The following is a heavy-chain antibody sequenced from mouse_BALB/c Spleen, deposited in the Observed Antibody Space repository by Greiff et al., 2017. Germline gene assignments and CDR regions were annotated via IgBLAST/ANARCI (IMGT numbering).Heavy chain of an antibody. Sequence: QVQLQQSGAELARPGASVKLSCKASGYTFTSYWMQWVKQRPGQGLEWIGAIYPGDGDTRYTQKFKGKATLTADKSSSTAYMQLSSLASEDSAVYYCAASGPYYAMDYWGQGTSVTVSS. D-gene: IGHD6-1*01. CDR3: AASGPYYAMDY. CDR1: GYTFTSYW. J-gene: IGHJ4*01. V-gene: IGHV1-87*01. CDR2: IYPGDGDT.